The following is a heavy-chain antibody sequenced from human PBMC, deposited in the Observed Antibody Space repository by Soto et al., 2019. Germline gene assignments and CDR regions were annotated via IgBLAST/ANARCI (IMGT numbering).Heavy chain of an antibody. CDR1: GGSISSYY. Sequence: PSETLSLTCTVSGGSISSYYWSWIRQPPGKGLEWIGYIYYSGSTNYNPSLKSRVTISVDTSKNQFSLKLSSVTAADTAVYYCAALEMAKDAFDIWGQGTMVTVSS. V-gene: IGHV4-59*01. D-gene: IGHD3-3*02. J-gene: IGHJ3*02. CDR2: IYYSGST. CDR3: AALEMAKDAFDI.